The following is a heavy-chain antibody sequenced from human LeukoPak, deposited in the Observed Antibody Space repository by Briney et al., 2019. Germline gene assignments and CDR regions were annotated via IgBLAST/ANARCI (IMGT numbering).Heavy chain of an antibody. CDR1: GFTFDDYA. CDR2: ISWNSGSI. V-gene: IGHV3-9*01. D-gene: IGHD6-13*01. CDR3: AKDSTYSSTLDY. J-gene: IGHJ4*02. Sequence: GRSLRLSCAASGFTFDDYAMHWVRQAPGKGLEWVSGISWNSGSIGYADSVKGRFTISRDNAKNSLYLQMNSLRAEDTALYYCAKDSTYSSTLDYWGQGTLVTVSS.